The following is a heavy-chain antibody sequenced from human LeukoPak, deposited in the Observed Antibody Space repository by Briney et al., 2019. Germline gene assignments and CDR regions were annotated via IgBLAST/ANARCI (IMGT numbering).Heavy chain of an antibody. J-gene: IGHJ4*02. D-gene: IGHD6-13*01. V-gene: IGHV4-4*07. CDR3: ARRAGNSWFFDY. CDR1: GGSISTYY. CDR2: IYSSGSA. Sequence: PSETLSLTCTVSGGSISTYYWNWIRQPAGQGLEWIGHIYSSGSANYNPSLKSRVTMSVDTSKNQFSLRLTSVTAADTAVYYCARRAGNSWFFDYWGQGILVTVSS.